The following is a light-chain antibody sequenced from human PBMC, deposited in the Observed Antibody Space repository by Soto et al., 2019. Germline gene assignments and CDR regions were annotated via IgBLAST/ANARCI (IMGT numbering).Light chain of an antibody. CDR2: DAS. CDR1: QSITSN. J-gene: IGKJ1*01. CDR3: QQRTNWPGT. V-gene: IGKV3-11*01. Sequence: EIVMTQAPATLSVSPGERATLSCRASQSITSNLAWYQQKPGQAPRLLIYDASNRATGIPARSSGSGSGTDFTLTISSLEPEDFAVYYCQQRTNWPGTFGQGTKVDIK.